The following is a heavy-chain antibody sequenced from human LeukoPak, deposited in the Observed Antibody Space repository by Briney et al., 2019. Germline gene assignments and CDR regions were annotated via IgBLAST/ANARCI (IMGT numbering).Heavy chain of an antibody. D-gene: IGHD7-27*01. Sequence: PSQTLSLTCAVSGGSISSGGYSWSWIRQPPGKGLEWIGYIYHSGSTYYNPSLKSRVTISVDRSKNQFSLKLSSVTAADTAVYYCARDLGIGWFDPWGQGTLVTVSS. CDR1: GGSISSGGYS. CDR2: IYHSGST. V-gene: IGHV4-30-2*01. CDR3: ARDLGIGWFDP. J-gene: IGHJ5*02.